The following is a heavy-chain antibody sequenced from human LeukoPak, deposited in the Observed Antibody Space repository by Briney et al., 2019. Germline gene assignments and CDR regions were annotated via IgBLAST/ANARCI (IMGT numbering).Heavy chain of an antibody. V-gene: IGHV3-49*03. CDR2: IRSKAYGGTT. Sequence: PGGSLRLSCTASGFTFGDYAMSWFRQAPGKGLEWVGFIRSKAYGGTTEYAASVKGRFTISRDDSKSIAYLQMNSLKTEDTAVYYCGYDSSGYYPGYWGQGTLVTVSS. CDR3: GYDSSGYYPGY. CDR1: GFTFGDYA. D-gene: IGHD3-22*01. J-gene: IGHJ4*02.